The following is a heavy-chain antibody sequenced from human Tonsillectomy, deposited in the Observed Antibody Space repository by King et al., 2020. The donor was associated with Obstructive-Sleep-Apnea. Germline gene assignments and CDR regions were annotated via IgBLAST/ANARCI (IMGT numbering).Heavy chain of an antibody. CDR2: IYYTGTT. J-gene: IGHJ4*02. Sequence: QLQESGPGLVKPSETLSLTCTVSDASISNSRYSWGWIRQPPGKGLECIGTIYYTGTTYSNPSLKSRVTISVDKSKNQFSLKLSSVTAADTAVYYCASGIEGYNAAYFDYWGQGTLATVSS. D-gene: IGHD5-24*01. V-gene: IGHV4-39*07. CDR1: DASISNSRYS. CDR3: ASGIEGYNAAYFDY.